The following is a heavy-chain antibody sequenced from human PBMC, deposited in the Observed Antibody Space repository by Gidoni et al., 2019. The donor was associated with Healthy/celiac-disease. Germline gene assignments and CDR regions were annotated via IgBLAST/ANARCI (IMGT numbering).Heavy chain of an antibody. V-gene: IGHV1-69*04. CDR3: ARDLTIVVVPAAINIGDAFDI. CDR1: GGTFSSYA. Sequence: QVQLVQSGAEVKKPGSSVKVSCKASGGTFSSYAISWGRQAPGQGLEWMGRIIPLLGIANYAQKFQGRVTITADKSTSTAYMELSSLRSEDTAVYYCARDLTIVVVPAAINIGDAFDIWGQGTMVTVSS. D-gene: IGHD2-2*01. CDR2: IIPLLGIA. J-gene: IGHJ3*02.